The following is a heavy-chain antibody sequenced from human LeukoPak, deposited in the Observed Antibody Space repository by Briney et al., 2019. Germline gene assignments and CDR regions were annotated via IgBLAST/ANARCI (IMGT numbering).Heavy chain of an antibody. Sequence: GGSLRLSCAASGFTLTSYAMSWGRQAPGKGLEWVSAIIGSVHSTYYADSVKGRFTISRDNSKNTLYLQMNSLRAEDTAVYYCAKHSYDSSGYYSIDYWGQGTLVTVFS. CDR1: GFTLTSYA. D-gene: IGHD3-22*01. J-gene: IGHJ4*02. CDR2: IIGSVHST. CDR3: AKHSYDSSGYYSIDY. V-gene: IGHV3-23*01.